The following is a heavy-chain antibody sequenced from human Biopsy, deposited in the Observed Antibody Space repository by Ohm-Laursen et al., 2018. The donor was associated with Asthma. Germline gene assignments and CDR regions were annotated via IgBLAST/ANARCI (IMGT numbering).Heavy chain of an antibody. J-gene: IGHJ4*02. CDR2: ISWNSATI. CDR1: GFTFSGYT. V-gene: IGHV3-9*01. D-gene: IGHD3-22*01. CDR3: AKVRSDWVITESFDY. Sequence: RSLRLSCAASGFTFSGYTMHWVRQAPGKGLEWVSGISWNSATIGYADSVEGRFTISRDNAKNSVFLHMDSLGPEDTAFYYCAKVRSDWVITESFDYWGQGVLVTVAS.